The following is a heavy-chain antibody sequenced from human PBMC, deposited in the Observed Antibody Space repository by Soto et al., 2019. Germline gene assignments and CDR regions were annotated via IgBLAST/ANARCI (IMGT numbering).Heavy chain of an antibody. CDR2: SSASGRSR. CDR3: AKDGNWLDVYFDV. CDR1: GIEFSDYA. J-gene: IGHJ4*02. V-gene: IGHV3-23*01. D-gene: IGHD6-19*01. Sequence: GGSLRLSCVASGIEFSDYAMSWVRQSPGKGLEWVSISSASGRSRYHADSVKGRFTISRDNSKNTLYLHMTNLRAEDTAVYYCAKDGNWLDVYFDVWGQGTPVTSPQ.